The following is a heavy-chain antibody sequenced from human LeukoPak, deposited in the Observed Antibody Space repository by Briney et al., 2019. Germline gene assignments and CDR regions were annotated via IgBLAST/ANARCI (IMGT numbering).Heavy chain of an antibody. CDR1: GGSISSYY. D-gene: IGHD6-6*01. CDR3: ARDRSIAARPDTWYFDL. J-gene: IGHJ2*01. CDR2: IYYSGST. Sequence: PSETLSLTCTVSGGSISSYYWSWIRQPPGKGLEWIGYIYYSGSTNYNPSLKSRVTISVDTSKNQFSLKLSSVIAADTAVYHCARDRSIAARPDTWYFDLWGRGTLVTVSS. V-gene: IGHV4-59*01.